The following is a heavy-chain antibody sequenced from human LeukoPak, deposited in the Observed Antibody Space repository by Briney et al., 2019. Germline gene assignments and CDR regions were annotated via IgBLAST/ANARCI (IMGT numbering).Heavy chain of an antibody. D-gene: IGHD3-22*01. Sequence: GGSLRLSCAASGFTFSSYGMHWVRQAPGKGLEWVAVISYDGSNKCYADSVKGRFTISRDNSKNTLYLQMNSLRAEDTAVYYCANLYYDSSGDDYWDQGTLVTVSS. J-gene: IGHJ4*02. CDR1: GFTFSSYG. CDR2: ISYDGSNK. CDR3: ANLYYDSSGDDY. V-gene: IGHV3-30*18.